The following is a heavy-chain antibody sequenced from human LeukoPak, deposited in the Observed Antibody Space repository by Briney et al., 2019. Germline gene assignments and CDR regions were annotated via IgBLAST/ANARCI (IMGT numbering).Heavy chain of an antibody. CDR3: AKVIDYDILTGYYGSFDY. D-gene: IGHD3-9*01. Sequence: GALRLSCAASGFTFSSYAMSWVRQAPGKGLDWVSAISGSGGSTYYADSVKGRFTISRDNSKNTLYLQMNSLRAEDTAVYYCAKVIDYDILTGYYGSFDYWGQGTLVTVSS. CDR2: ISGSGGST. CDR1: GFTFSSYA. V-gene: IGHV3-23*01. J-gene: IGHJ4*02.